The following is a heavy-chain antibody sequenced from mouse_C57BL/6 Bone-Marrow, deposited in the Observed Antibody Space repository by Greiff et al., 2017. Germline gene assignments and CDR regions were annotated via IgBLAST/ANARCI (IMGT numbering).Heavy chain of an antibody. Sequence: EVQLLQSGAELVKPGASVKLSCTASGFNIQAYYMPWVTQRTEKRLEWLGRIDPEDGDTNSAPNFQGKATIPADTSSNPAYLQLSSLTSEDTAVYYCARGGSSYRYFDYWGKGTTRTVSS. CDR3: ARGGSSYRYFDY. D-gene: IGHD1-1*01. CDR1: GFNIQAYY. CDR2: IDPEDGDT. J-gene: IGHJ2*01. V-gene: IGHV14-2*01.